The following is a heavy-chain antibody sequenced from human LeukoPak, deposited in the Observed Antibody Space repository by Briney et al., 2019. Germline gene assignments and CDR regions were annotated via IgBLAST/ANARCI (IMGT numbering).Heavy chain of an antibody. V-gene: IGHV3-23*01. D-gene: IGHD5-18*01. J-gene: IGHJ4*02. CDR2: LGASGSNT. CDR3: AQISVDTSRGRWSDFDS. Sequence: GGSLRLSCAASGFTFSTYAMTWLRQAPGKGLEWVSALGASGSNTYYADSVKGRFTISRDNSKNMLYLQMNSLRADDTAVYYCAQISVDTSRGRWSDFDSWGQGILVTVSS. CDR1: GFTFSTYA.